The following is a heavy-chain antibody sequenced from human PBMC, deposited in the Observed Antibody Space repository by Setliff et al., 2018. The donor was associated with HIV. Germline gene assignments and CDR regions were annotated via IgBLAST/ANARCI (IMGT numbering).Heavy chain of an antibody. D-gene: IGHD3-22*01. CDR3: AGETYYYDNPQYYYYYMDV. CDR1: GGSISSGSYY. V-gene: IGHV4-61*02. Sequence: LSLTCTVSGGSISSGSYYWSWIRQPAGKGLEWIGRIYTSGSTNYNPSLKSRVTISVDTSKNQFSLKLRSVTAADTAVYYCAGETYYYDNPQYYYYYMDVWGKGTTVTVSS. J-gene: IGHJ6*03. CDR2: IYTSGST.